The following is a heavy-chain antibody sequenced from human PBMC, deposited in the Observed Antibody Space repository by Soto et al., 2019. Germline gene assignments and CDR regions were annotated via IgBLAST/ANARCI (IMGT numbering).Heavy chain of an antibody. D-gene: IGHD2-2*01. V-gene: IGHV3-30*18. Sequence: PGGSLRRSCAASGFTFSSYGMHWVRQAPGKGLEWVAVISYDGSNKYYADSVKGRFTISRDNSKNTLYLQMNSLRAEDTAVYYCAKDHRYCSSTSCYAGYGYFDYWGQGTLVTVSS. J-gene: IGHJ4*02. CDR2: ISYDGSNK. CDR3: AKDHRYCSSTSCYAGYGYFDY. CDR1: GFTFSSYG.